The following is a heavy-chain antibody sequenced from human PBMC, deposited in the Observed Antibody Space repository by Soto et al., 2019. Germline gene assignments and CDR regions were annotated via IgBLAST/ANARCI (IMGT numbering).Heavy chain of an antibody. J-gene: IGHJ4*02. V-gene: IGHV3-23*01. Sequence: EVQLLDSGGGLEQPGGSLRLSCAASGFTFSNYAMSWGRQAPGKGLEWVSTISNTGGSTYYADSVKGRFTISTDNSENTLYLQMTRLRAEDTALYYCAKGWTGGSSWYDLDNWGQGTLVTVS. CDR3: AKGWTGGSSWYDLDN. CDR1: GFTFSNYA. CDR2: ISNTGGST. D-gene: IGHD6-13*01.